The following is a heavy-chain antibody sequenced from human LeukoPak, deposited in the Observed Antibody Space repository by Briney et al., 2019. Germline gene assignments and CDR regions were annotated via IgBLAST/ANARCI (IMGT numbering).Heavy chain of an antibody. CDR1: GGSISSYY. CDR2: IYYSGST. V-gene: IGHV4-59*08. D-gene: IGHD2-21*02. Sequence: TSETLSLTCTVSGGSISSYYWSWIRQPPGKGLEWIGYIYYSGSTNYNPSLKSRVTISVDTSKNQFSLKLSSVTAAGTAVYYCASSKYCGGDCYQPSGAFDIWGQGTMVTVSS. CDR3: ASSKYCGGDCYQPSGAFDI. J-gene: IGHJ3*02.